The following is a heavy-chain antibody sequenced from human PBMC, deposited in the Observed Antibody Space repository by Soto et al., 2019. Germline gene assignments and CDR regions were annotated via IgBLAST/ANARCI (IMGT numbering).Heavy chain of an antibody. V-gene: IGHV4-59*02. CDR2: MYFGGSF. J-gene: IGHJ5*02. CDR3: ARSYYDATGYAVAP. Sequence: SETLSLTFSVSGASVSDGYWSWIRQPPGKELEWIGFMYFGGSFNYNPSLTGRVTISVETSKNQFSMTMTSVTAADTAVYYCARSYYDATGYAVAPWGQGTLVTVS. CDR1: GASVSDGY. D-gene: IGHD1-26*01.